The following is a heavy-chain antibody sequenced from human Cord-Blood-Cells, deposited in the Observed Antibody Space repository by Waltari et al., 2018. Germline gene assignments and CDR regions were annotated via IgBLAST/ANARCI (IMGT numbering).Heavy chain of an antibody. CDR2: IYYSGST. J-gene: IGHJ3*02. V-gene: IGHV4-39*01. Sequence: QLQLQESGPGLVKPSETLSLTCHASGGSTSSSRYYWGWIRQPPGKGLEWIGSIYYSGSTYYNPSLKSRVTISVDTSKNQFSLKLSSVTAADTAVYYCARHGYQARRGAFDIWGQGTMVTVSS. D-gene: IGHD6-6*01. CDR1: GGSTSSSRYY. CDR3: ARHGYQARRGAFDI.